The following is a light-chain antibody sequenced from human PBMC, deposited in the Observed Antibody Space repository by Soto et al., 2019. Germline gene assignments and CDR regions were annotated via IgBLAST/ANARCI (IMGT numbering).Light chain of an antibody. CDR1: QSISSY. J-gene: IGKJ2*01. CDR3: QQTYSTLYT. Sequence: DIQMTQSPSSLSASVGHRVTITCRASQSISSYLNWYQQKPGKAPKLLIYATSSLQSGVPSRFSGGGSGTDFTLTISSLQPEDFATYYCQQTYSTLYTFGQGTKLEIK. CDR2: ATS. V-gene: IGKV1-39*01.